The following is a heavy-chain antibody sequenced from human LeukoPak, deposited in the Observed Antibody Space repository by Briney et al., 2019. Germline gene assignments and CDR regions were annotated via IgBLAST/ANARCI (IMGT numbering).Heavy chain of an antibody. V-gene: IGHV3-48*02. Sequence: GGSLRLSCAASGFTFSNYNMNWVRQAPGQGLEWVSYISTGSSTFYADSVKGRFTISRDNGKNSLYLQMNSLRDEDTGVYYCAREFPMGIPAAFDPWGQGTLVTVSS. D-gene: IGHD3-10*01. CDR1: GFTFSNYN. CDR2: ISTGSST. CDR3: AREFPMGIPAAFDP. J-gene: IGHJ5*02.